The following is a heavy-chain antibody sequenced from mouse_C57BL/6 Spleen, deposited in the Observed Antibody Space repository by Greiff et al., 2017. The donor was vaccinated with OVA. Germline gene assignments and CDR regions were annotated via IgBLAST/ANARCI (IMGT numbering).Heavy chain of an antibody. CDR2: FYPGSGSI. D-gene: IGHD3-2*02. V-gene: IGHV1-62-2*01. Sequence: QVQLQQPGAELVKPGASVKLSCKASGYTFTEYTIHWVKQRSGQGLEWIGWFYPGSGSIKYNEKFKDKATLTADKSSSTVYMELNRLTSEDSAVYFCARHEYWLDSSGYAWFADWGKGTLVTVSA. J-gene: IGHJ3*01. CDR3: ARHEYWLDSSGYAWFAD. CDR1: GYTFTEYT.